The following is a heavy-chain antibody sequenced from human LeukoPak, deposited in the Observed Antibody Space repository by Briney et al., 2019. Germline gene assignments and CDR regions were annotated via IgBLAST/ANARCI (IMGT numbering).Heavy chain of an antibody. CDR3: ARRYEQWLVRSFDY. CDR1: GGSFSGYY. V-gene: IGHV4-34*01. J-gene: IGHJ4*02. Sequence: SETLSLTCAVYGGSFSGYYWSWIRQPPGKGLEWIGEINHSGSTNYNPSLKSRVTISVDTSKNQFSLKLSSVTAADTAVYYCARRYEQWLVRSFDYWGQGTLVTVSS. D-gene: IGHD6-19*01. CDR2: INHSGST.